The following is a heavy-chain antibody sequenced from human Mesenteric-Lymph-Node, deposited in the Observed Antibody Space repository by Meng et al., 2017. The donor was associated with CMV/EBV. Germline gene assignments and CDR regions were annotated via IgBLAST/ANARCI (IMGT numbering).Heavy chain of an antibody. D-gene: IGHD1-14*01. CDR3: ARHKDVPALPDF. Sequence: CIVAGDSIISDTYYWAWVRQPPGKGLEWIGSISHSGSTSYNPSRESRVTISVDTSKNQFSLKLNSMTAADTAVYYCARHKDVPALPDFWGQGTLVTVSS. CDR2: ISHSGST. CDR1: GDSIISDTYY. V-gene: IGHV4-39*01. J-gene: IGHJ4*02.